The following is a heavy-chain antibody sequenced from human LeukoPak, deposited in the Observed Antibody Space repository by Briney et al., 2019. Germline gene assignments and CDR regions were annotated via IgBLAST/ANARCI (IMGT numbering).Heavy chain of an antibody. Sequence: GASVKVSCKASGGTFSSYAISWVRQAPGQGLEWMGRLIPILGIANYAQKFQGRVTITADKSTSTAYMELSSLRSEDTAVYYCARGTPWADIVVVPAALDIWGQGTMVTVSS. J-gene: IGHJ3*02. D-gene: IGHD2-2*01. CDR1: GGTFSSYA. CDR2: LIPILGIA. CDR3: ARGTPWADIVVVPAALDI. V-gene: IGHV1-69*04.